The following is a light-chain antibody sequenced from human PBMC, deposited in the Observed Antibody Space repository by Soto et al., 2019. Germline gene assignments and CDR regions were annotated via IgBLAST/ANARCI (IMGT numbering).Light chain of an antibody. CDR3: QQYKYYST. Sequence: DIQMTQSPSTLSAFVGDRVTITCRASQSISGFLAWYQQKPGRAPKLLIHTASKLESGVPSRFSGSGSDTEFTLTISSLQPDDFATYYCQQYKYYSTFGQGTRLEIK. CDR2: TAS. V-gene: IGKV1-5*03. J-gene: IGKJ5*01. CDR1: QSISGF.